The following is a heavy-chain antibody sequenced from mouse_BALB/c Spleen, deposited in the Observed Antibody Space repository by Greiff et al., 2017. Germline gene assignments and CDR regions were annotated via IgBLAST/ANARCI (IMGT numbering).Heavy chain of an antibody. V-gene: IGHV5-17*02. J-gene: IGHJ1*01. CDR3: AREGYGNYWYFDV. D-gene: IGHD2-10*02. CDR1: GFTFSSFG. Sequence: EVQVVESGGGLVQPGGSRKLSCAASGFTFSSFGMHWVRQAPEKGLEWVAYISSGSSTIYYADTVKGRFTISRDNPKNTLFLQMTSLRSEDTAMYYCAREGYGNYWYFDVWGAGTTVTVSS. CDR2: ISSGSSTI.